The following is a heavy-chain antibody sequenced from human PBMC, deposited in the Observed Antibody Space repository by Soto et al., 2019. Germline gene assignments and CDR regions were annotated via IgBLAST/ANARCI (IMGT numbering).Heavy chain of an antibody. CDR3: ARAFLGYCSSTSCRGYYFDY. V-gene: IGHV4-34*01. CDR1: GGSFSGYY. J-gene: IGHJ4*02. D-gene: IGHD2-2*01. CDR2: INHSGST. Sequence: PSETLSLTCAVYGGSFSGYYWSWIRQPPGKGLEWIGEINHSGSTNYNPSLKSRVTISVDTSKNQFSLKLSSVTAADTAVYYCARAFLGYCSSTSCRGYYFDYWGQGTLVTVSS.